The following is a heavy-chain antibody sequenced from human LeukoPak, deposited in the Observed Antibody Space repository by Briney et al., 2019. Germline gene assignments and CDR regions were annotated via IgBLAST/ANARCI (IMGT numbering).Heavy chain of an antibody. CDR3: TKVDGYNSGWYDS. CDR2: ISWNSGNI. J-gene: IGHJ5*01. D-gene: IGHD6-19*01. V-gene: IGHV3-9*01. CDR1: GFTLDDYG. Sequence: GRSLRLSCAASGFTLDDYGMHWVRQPPGKGLEWVSGISWNSGNIDYADSVKGRFTISRDNAKNSLYLQMNSLRAEDTALYYCTKVDGYNSGWYDSWGQGTLVSVSS.